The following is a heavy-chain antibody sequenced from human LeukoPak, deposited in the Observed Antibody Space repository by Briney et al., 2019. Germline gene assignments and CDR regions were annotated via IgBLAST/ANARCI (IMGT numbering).Heavy chain of an antibody. CDR2: INSDGSIT. J-gene: IGHJ4*02. CDR1: GFTFTTYW. Sequence: SGGSLRLSCAASGFTFTTYWMHWVRQAPGKGLVWVSHINSDGSITSYADSVKGRFTISRDNAKNTLYLQMNSLRAEDTAVYYCARADSSIDYWGQGTLVTVSS. CDR3: ARADSSIDY. V-gene: IGHV3-74*01. D-gene: IGHD6-19*01.